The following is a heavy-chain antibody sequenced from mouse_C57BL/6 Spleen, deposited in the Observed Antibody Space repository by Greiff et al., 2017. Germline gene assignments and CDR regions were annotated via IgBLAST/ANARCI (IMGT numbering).Heavy chain of an antibody. Sequence: QVQLQQSGAELARPGASVKLSCKASGYTFTSYGISWVKQRTGQGLEWIGEIYPRSGNTYYNEKFKGKATLTADKSSSTAYMELRSLTSEDSAVYFCARSSYYGSSLRHYFDYWGQGTTLTVSS. V-gene: IGHV1-81*01. CDR3: ARSSYYGSSLRHYFDY. CDR2: IYPRSGNT. J-gene: IGHJ2*01. D-gene: IGHD1-1*01. CDR1: GYTFTSYG.